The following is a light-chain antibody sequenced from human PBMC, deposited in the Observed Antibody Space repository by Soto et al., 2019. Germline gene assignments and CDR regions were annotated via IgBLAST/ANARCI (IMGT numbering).Light chain of an antibody. CDR3: MQAVQPWT. J-gene: IGKJ1*01. Sequence: DIVMTQSPLSLPVTPGEPASISCRSSQSLLHNNGYNYLDWYLQKPGQSPQLLIYLGSNRASGVPDRFSGSGSGTDFTPKISRVEADDVGVYYCMQAVQPWTFGQGTKVEIK. CDR2: LGS. V-gene: IGKV2-28*01. CDR1: QSLLHNNGYNY.